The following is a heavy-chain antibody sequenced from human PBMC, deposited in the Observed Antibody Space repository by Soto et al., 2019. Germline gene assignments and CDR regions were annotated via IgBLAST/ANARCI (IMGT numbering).Heavy chain of an antibody. V-gene: IGHV1-69*01. CDR2: IIPIFGTA. CDR3: ARAMNDSSGYYYGYYYYGMDV. J-gene: IGHJ6*02. CDR1: GGTFSSYA. D-gene: IGHD3-22*01. Sequence: QVQLVQSGAEVKKPGSSVKVSCKASGGTFSSYAISWVRQAPGQGLEWMGGIIPIFGTANYAQKFQGRVTITADESTSTAYMELSSLSSEETAVYYCARAMNDSSGYYYGYYYYGMDVWGQGTTVTVSS.